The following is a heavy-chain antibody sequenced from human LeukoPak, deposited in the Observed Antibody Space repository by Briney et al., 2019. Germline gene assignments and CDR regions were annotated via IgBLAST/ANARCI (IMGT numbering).Heavy chain of an antibody. V-gene: IGHV3-64*01. J-gene: IGHJ4*02. CDR2: ISSNGGST. CDR1: GFTFSSYA. CDR3: ARGSYDILTGYSLPFDY. D-gene: IGHD3-9*01. Sequence: GGSLRLSCAASGFTFSSYAMHWVRQAPGKGLEYVSAISSNGGSTYYANSVKGRFTISRDNSKNTLYLQMGSLRAEDMAVYYCARGSYDILTGYSLPFDYWGQGTLVTVSS.